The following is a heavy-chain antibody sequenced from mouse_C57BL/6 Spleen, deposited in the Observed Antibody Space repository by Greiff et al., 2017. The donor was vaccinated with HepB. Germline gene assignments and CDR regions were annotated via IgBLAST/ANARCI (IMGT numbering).Heavy chain of an antibody. CDR2: IHPSDSDT. CDR1: GYTFTSYW. Sequence: QVQLQQPGAELVKPGASVKVSCKASGYTFTSYWMHWVKQRPGQGLEWIGRIHPSDSDTNYNQKFKGKATLTVDKSSSTAYMQLSSLTSEDSAVYDCAISPFYYDYDEGAMDYWGQGTSVTVSS. V-gene: IGHV1-74*01. D-gene: IGHD2-4*01. CDR3: AISPFYYDYDEGAMDY. J-gene: IGHJ4*01.